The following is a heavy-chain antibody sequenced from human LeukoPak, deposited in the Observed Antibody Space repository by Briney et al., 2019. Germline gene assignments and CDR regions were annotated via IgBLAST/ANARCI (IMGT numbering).Heavy chain of an antibody. D-gene: IGHD6-13*01. CDR3: ARLPSSSWQYYYYGMDV. Sequence: PSETLSLTCTVSGGSISSYYWSWIRQPAGRGLEWIGRIYTSGSTNYNPSLKSRVTMSVDTSKNQFSLKLSSVAAADTAVYYCARLPSSSWQYYYYGMDVWGQGTTVTVSS. CDR2: IYTSGST. CDR1: GGSISSYY. J-gene: IGHJ6*02. V-gene: IGHV4-4*07.